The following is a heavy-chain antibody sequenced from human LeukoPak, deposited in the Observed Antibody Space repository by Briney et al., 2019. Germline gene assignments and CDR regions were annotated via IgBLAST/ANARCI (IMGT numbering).Heavy chain of an antibody. CDR3: ARDRRSFDY. J-gene: IGHJ4*02. Sequence: PGGSLRLSCSASGFTFSTYPMHWVRQAPGKGLEYVSAINNYGDNTYYADSVKGRFTISRDNSKDTLYLQMSSLRPEDTAVYYCARDRRSFDYWGQGTLVTVSS. CDR1: GFTFSTYP. CDR2: INNYGDNT. V-gene: IGHV3-64D*06.